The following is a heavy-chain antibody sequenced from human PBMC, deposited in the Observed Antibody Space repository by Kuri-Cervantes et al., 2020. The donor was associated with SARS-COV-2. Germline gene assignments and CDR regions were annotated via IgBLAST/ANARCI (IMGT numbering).Heavy chain of an antibody. CDR3: ARDSYNRGSPGIDY. CDR2: ISYDGSNK. Sequence: GGSLRLSCAASGFTFSSYGMHWVRQAPGKGLEWVAVISYDGSNKYYADSVKGRFTISRDNSQNTLYLHMKSLRAEDTALYYCARDSYNRGSPGIDYWGQGTLVTVSS. V-gene: IGHV3-30*03. CDR1: GFTFSSYG. D-gene: IGHD1-14*01. J-gene: IGHJ4*02.